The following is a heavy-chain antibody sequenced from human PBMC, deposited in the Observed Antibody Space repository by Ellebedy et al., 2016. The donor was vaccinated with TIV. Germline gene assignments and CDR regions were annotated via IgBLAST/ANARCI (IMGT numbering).Heavy chain of an antibody. CDR1: GFTFSSYS. Sequence: GESLKISXAASGFTFSSYSMNWVRQAPGKGLEWVSYISSSSSTIYYADSVKGRFTISRDNAKNSLYLQMNSLRAEDTAVYYCAKALGRVAGTNWFDPWGQGTLVTVSS. CDR3: AKALGRVAGTNWFDP. D-gene: IGHD6-19*01. V-gene: IGHV3-48*04. CDR2: ISSSSSTI. J-gene: IGHJ5*02.